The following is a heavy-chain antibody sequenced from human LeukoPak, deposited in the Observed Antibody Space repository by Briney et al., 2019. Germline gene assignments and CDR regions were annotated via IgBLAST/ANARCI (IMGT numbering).Heavy chain of an antibody. CDR3: ARESSSSWYDY. D-gene: IGHD6-13*01. CDR1: GFTFSDYY. Sequence: GGSLRLSCAASGFTFSDYYMSWIRQAPGKGLEWVPYISSSGSTIYYADSVKGRFTISRDNAKNSLYLQMNSLRAEDTAVYYCARESSSSWYDYWGQGTLVTVSS. J-gene: IGHJ4*02. V-gene: IGHV3-11*01. CDR2: ISSSGSTI.